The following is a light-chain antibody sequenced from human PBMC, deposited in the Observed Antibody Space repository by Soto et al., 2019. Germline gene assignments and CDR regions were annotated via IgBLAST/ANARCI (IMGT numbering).Light chain of an antibody. Sequence: DIQMTQSPSSLSASVGDRVTITCRASQGISNFLAWYQQKPGKVPKLLIYTASTLEPGVPSRFSGSGSGTDFTLTISSLQPEDVATYYCQEYYSAPWTFGQGTKVEIK. CDR2: TAS. V-gene: IGKV1-27*01. J-gene: IGKJ1*01. CDR3: QEYYSAPWT. CDR1: QGISNF.